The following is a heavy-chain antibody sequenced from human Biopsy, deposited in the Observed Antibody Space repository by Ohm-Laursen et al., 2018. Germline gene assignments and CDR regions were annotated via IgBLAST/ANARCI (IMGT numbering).Heavy chain of an antibody. CDR3: ARLGELHGLWYFDF. D-gene: IGHD2-21*01. CDR2: ISWNSGSI. CDR1: GFTFQDHA. J-gene: IGHJ4*02. Sequence: SLRLSCTASGFTFQDHAMYWVRQAPGKGLEWVSGISWNSGSINYAVSVQGRFTISRDNAKNSLYLQMNSLRVEDTALYFCARLGELHGLWYFDFWGQGALVTVSS. V-gene: IGHV3-9*01.